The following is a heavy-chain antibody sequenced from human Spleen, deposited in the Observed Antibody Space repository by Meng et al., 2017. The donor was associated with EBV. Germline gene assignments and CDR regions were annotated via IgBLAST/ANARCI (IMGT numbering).Heavy chain of an antibody. CDR2: INDTGNT. CDR3: ARGSFIYYRDSGRARFDP. V-gene: IGHV4-34*01. Sequence: QVHLQQWGAVLFKPSEPLSFTWGFYGGSLSGYYWTWIRQPPGKWPEWIGEINDTGNTNYNPSLKSRVTISVDTSKRQFTLKLRSVTAADTGVYYCARGSFIYYRDSGRARFDPWGQGTLVTVSS. D-gene: IGHD5-12*01. CDR1: GGSLSGYY. J-gene: IGHJ5*02.